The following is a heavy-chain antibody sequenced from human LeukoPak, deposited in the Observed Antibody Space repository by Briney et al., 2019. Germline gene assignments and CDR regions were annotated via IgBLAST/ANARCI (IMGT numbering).Heavy chain of an antibody. CDR2: IYPGDSDT. V-gene: IGHV5-51*01. CDR1: GYSFTSYW. J-gene: IGHJ4*02. CDR3: ARQGRDYAVPYYFDY. D-gene: IGHD4-17*01. Sequence: KPGESLKISCKGSGYSFTSYWIGWVRQMPGKGLEWMGFIYPGDSDTRYSPSFQGQVTISADKSISTAYLQWSSLKASDTAMYYCARQGRDYAVPYYFDYWGQGTLVTVSS.